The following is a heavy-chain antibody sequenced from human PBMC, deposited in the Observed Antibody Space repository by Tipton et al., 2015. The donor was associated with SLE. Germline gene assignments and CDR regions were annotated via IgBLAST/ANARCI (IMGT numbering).Heavy chain of an antibody. D-gene: IGHD1-26*01. CDR3: ARDWDSGSTWDY. Sequence: TLPLTCTVSGYSISSGYYWGWIRQPPGKGLEWIGSIYQSGSSYCNPSLRSRVTISVDTSKNQFSLNLSSVTAADTAVYYCARDWDSGSTWDYWGQGTLVTVSS. J-gene: IGHJ4*02. CDR1: GYSISSGYY. CDR2: IYQSGSS. V-gene: IGHV4-38-2*02.